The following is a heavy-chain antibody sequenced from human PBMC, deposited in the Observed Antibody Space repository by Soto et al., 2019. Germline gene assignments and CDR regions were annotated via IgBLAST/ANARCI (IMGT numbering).Heavy chain of an antibody. CDR3: ARSPLTHSYAQFDS. CDR1: GGSLNNYC. J-gene: IGHJ4*02. D-gene: IGHD3-16*01. CDR2: IYTVGST. Sequence: SETLSLTCTVSGGSLNNYCWSWIRQPAGKGLEWIGRIYTVGSTNYNPSLKSRVTMSIDTPKNQFSLRLTSVTAADTAVYYCARSPLTHSYAQFDSWGQGSLVTVSS. V-gene: IGHV4-4*07.